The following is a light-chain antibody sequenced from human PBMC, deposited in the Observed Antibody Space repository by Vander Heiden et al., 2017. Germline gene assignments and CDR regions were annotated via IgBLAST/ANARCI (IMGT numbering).Light chain of an antibody. CDR3: QQNDSTPPCT. Sequence: DIQMTQSPSSLSASVGDRVTITCRASQSISSYLNWYQQKPGKAPKLLIYAASSLQRGVPSRFSGSGCGTDFTLTISSPQPEDFASYYCQQNDSTPPCTFGQGTKVEIQ. CDR1: QSISSY. V-gene: IGKV1-39*01. J-gene: IGKJ2*02. CDR2: AAS.